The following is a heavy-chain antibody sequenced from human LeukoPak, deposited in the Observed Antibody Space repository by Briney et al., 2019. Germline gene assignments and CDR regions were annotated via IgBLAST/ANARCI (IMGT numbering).Heavy chain of an antibody. CDR2: INSDGAT. CDR1: GFTFRSYW. Sequence: GGSLRLSCAASGFTFRSYWMHWVRQVPGKGLVWVSLINSDGATSHADSVKGRFTISRDNAENSLFLQMNSLRAEDTAVYYCAGFLDYWGQGTLVTVSS. CDR3: AGFLDY. J-gene: IGHJ4*02. V-gene: IGHV3-74*01.